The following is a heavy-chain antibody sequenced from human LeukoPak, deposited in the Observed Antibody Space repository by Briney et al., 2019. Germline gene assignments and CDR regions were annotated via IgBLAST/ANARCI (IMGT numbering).Heavy chain of an antibody. D-gene: IGHD4-23*01. V-gene: IGHV4-38-2*02. Sequence: SETLSLTCTVSGGSISSGYYWGWIRQPPGKGLEWIGSIYHSGSTYSKPSLQGRVTISVDTSKNQFSLKLSSVTAADSAVYYCASSYYGGNEEAFDYWGQGTRVTVSS. CDR3: ASSYYGGNEEAFDY. CDR1: GGSISSGYY. J-gene: IGHJ4*02. CDR2: IYHSGST.